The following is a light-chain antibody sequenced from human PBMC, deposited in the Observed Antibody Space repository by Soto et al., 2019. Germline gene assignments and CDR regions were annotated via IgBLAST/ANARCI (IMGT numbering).Light chain of an antibody. CDR3: HQRSNWPLVT. V-gene: IGKV3-11*01. Sequence: EIVMTQSPATLSVSPGERATLYCSASQSVTNNLAWYQQTPGQAPRLLIYDASNRATGIPARFSGSGSGTDFTLTISSLEPEDFAVYYCHQRSNWPLVTFGGGTKVDIK. CDR1: QSVTNN. CDR2: DAS. J-gene: IGKJ4*01.